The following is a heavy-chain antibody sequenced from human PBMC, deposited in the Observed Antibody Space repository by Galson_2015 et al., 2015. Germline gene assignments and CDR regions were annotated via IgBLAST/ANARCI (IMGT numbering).Heavy chain of an antibody. CDR2: INHSGST. CDR1: GGSFSGYS. D-gene: IGHD6-13*01. Sequence: TLSLTCAVYGGSFSGYSWSWIRQPPGKGLEWIGEINHSGSTNYNPSLKSRVTISVDTSKNQFSLKLSSVTAADTAVYYCARGLPYSSSWLSYWGQGTLVTVSS. CDR3: ARGLPYSSSWLSY. J-gene: IGHJ4*02. V-gene: IGHV4-34*01.